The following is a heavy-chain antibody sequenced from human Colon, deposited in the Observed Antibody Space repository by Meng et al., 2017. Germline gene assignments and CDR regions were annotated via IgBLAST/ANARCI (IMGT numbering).Heavy chain of an antibody. CDR1: GASVRSSTHY. D-gene: IGHD4-17*01. Sequence: AQLQQAVPGPVRPSETRSLTSTVSGASVRSSTHYWSWIRQPPGKGLEWIWYIYYSGSTYDNPSLKSRVTISVDTSKNQFSLKLSSVTAADTAVYYCARGPTTYFDYWGQGTLVTVSS. CDR3: ARGPTTYFDY. CDR2: IYYSGST. J-gene: IGHJ4*02. V-gene: IGHV4-61*01.